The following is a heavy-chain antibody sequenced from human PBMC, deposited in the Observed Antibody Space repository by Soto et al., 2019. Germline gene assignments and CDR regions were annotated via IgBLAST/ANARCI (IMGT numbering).Heavy chain of an antibody. D-gene: IGHD4-17*01. Sequence: SETLSLTCTVSGGSISSGGYYWSWIRQHPGKGLEWIGYIYYSGSTYYNPSLKSRVTISVDTSKNQFSLKLSSVTAADTAVYYCARDSAGDYLNAFDIWGQGTMVTVSS. V-gene: IGHV4-31*03. CDR2: IYYSGST. J-gene: IGHJ3*02. CDR1: GGSISSGGYY. CDR3: ARDSAGDYLNAFDI.